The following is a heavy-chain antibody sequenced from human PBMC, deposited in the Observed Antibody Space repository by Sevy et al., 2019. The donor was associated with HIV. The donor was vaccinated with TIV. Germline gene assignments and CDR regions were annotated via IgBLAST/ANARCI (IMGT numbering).Heavy chain of an antibody. V-gene: IGHV1-18*01. CDR3: ARDFPQTYCGGDCSSGGFDY. Sequence: GESLKISCKASGYTFTSYGISWVRQAPGQGLEWMGWISAYNGNTNYAQKLQGRVTMTTDTSTSTAYMELRSLRSDDTAVYYCARDFPQTYCGGDCSSGGFDYWGQGTLVTVSS. CDR1: GYTFTSYG. CDR2: ISAYNGNT. D-gene: IGHD2-21*01. J-gene: IGHJ4*02.